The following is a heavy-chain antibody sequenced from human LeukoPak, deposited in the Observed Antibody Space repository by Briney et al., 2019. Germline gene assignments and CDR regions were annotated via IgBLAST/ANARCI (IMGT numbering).Heavy chain of an antibody. CDR2: IHYSGST. V-gene: IGHV4-39*01. Sequence: SETLSLTCTVSSGSISSSSYYWGWIRQPPGKGLEWIGSIHYSGSTYYNPSLKSRVTISVDTSKNQFSLKLSSVTAADTAVYYCASMGDGYSYSWGQGTLVTVSS. CDR3: ASMGDGYSYS. D-gene: IGHD5-24*01. J-gene: IGHJ4*02. CDR1: SGSISSSSYY.